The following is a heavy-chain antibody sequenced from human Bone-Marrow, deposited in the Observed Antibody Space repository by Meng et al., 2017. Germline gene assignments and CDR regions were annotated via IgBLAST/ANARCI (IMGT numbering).Heavy chain of an antibody. D-gene: IGHD2-21*01. J-gene: IGHJ5*02. CDR3: VYFCGGSFT. V-gene: IGHV4-34*01. CDR1: CGSLSGYY. Sequence: VQLQQWGEGLLKSSAILSLTCAVFCGSLSGYYCNWCRQPPRKGLGWIGGRYHFVYTIYNPSRKGRLTISVETSKNQISLRLSSVIAAYTAVYYCVYFCGGSFTSGQGTLVTVSS. CDR2: RYHFVYT.